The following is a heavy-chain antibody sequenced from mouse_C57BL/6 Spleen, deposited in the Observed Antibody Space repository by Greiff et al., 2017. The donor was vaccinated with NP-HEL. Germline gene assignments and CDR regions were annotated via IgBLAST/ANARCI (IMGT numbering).Heavy chain of an antibody. J-gene: IGHJ4*01. Sequence: QVQLQQSGAELVRPGTSVKVSCKASGYAFTNYLIEWVKQRPGQGLEWIGVINPGSGGTNYNEKFKGKATLTADKSSSTAYMQLSSLTSEDSAVYFCARDYGSSWGYAMDYWGQGTSVTVSS. CDR1: GYAFTNYL. V-gene: IGHV1-54*01. CDR2: INPGSGGT. D-gene: IGHD1-1*01. CDR3: ARDYGSSWGYAMDY.